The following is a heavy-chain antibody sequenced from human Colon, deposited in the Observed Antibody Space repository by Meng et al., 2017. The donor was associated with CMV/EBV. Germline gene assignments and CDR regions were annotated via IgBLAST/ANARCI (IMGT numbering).Heavy chain of an antibody. CDR3: ARGYDFWSGYYGMDV. J-gene: IGHJ6*02. D-gene: IGHD3-3*01. CDR2: IYSGGST. V-gene: IGHV3-66*02. CDR1: GFSFSSHS. Sequence: GESLKISFAASGFSFSSHSINWVRQAPGKGLEWVSVIYSGGSTYYADSVKGRFTISRDNSKNTLYLQMNSLRAEDTAVYYCARGYDFWSGYYGMDVWGQGTTVTVSS.